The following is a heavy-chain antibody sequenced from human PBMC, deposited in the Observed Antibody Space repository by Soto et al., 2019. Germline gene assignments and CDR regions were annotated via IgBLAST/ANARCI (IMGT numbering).Heavy chain of an antibody. CDR2: IYHSGST. D-gene: IGHD6-13*01. CDR3: AKEPPVIATAGTGWFDP. Sequence: QVQLQESGPGLVKPSETLSLTCAVSGGSINRSNWWSWVRQPPGKGLEWIGEIYHSGSTNYNPSLKSRVTISVDKSKNQFSLKLSSVTAADTAVYYCAKEPPVIATAGTGWFDPWGQGTLVTVSS. V-gene: IGHV4-4*02. CDR1: GGSINRSNW. J-gene: IGHJ5*02.